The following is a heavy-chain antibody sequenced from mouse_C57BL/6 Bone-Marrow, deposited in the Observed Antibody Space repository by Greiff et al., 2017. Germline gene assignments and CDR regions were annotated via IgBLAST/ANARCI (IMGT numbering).Heavy chain of an antibody. CDR3: AKIEGGSSSFAY. Sequence: QVQLQQSGPGLVQPSQSLSITCTVSGFSLTSYGVHWVRQSPGKGLEWLGVIWSGGSTDYNAAFMSRLSITKDNSKSQVFFKMNSLQADDTAIYXCAKIEGGSSSFAYWGQGTLVTVSA. CDR2: IWSGGST. J-gene: IGHJ3*01. CDR1: GFSLTSYG. V-gene: IGHV2-5*01. D-gene: IGHD1-1*01.